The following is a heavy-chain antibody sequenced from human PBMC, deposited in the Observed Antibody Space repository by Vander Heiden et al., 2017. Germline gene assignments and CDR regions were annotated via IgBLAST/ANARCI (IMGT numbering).Heavy chain of an antibody. CDR2: TSDDGSNK. V-gene: IGHV3-30*18. Sequence: QVQLVESGGGAVQPGMSLRLSCAASGFTCNRYGMHWVRQAPGKGLGWVAVTSDDGSNKYYADSVKGRFTISRDNCKNTLFLQMNSLRVEDTAVYYCAKDPIAAAGNNYYGMDVWGQGTTVTVSS. CDR1: GFTCNRYG. D-gene: IGHD6-13*01. J-gene: IGHJ6*02. CDR3: AKDPIAAAGNNYYGMDV.